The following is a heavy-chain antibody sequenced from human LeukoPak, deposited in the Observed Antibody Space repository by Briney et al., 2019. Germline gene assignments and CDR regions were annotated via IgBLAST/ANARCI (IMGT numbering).Heavy chain of an antibody. CDR2: ISSSSSYI. V-gene: IGHV3-21*01. D-gene: IGHD6-13*01. J-gene: IGHJ4*02. CDR3: ARAGYSSSGGYYFDY. Sequence: GGSLRLSCAASGFTFSSYSMNWVRQAPGKGLEWVSSISSSSSYIYYADSVKGRFTTSRDNAKNSLYLQMNSLRAEDTAVYYCARAGYSSSGGYYFDYWGQGTLVTVSS. CDR1: GFTFSSYS.